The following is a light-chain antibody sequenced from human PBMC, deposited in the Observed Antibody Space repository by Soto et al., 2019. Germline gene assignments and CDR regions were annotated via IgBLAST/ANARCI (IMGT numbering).Light chain of an antibody. Sequence: QSVLTQPPSVSGAPGQRVTISCTGSSSNIGAGFDVHWYHQIAGTAPKLLIYGNSNRPSGVPDRFSGSKSGTSASLAINGLQVEDEAHYYCQSYDNSLSGSWVFGGGTKLPVL. CDR1: SSNIGAGFD. J-gene: IGLJ3*02. V-gene: IGLV1-40*01. CDR3: QSYDNSLSGSWV. CDR2: GNS.